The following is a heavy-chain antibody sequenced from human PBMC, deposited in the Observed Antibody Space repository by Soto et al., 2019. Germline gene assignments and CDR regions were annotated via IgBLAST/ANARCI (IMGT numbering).Heavy chain of an antibody. CDR3: ARDSTRSSFDY. CDR2: IRKKANRYTT. V-gene: IGHV3-72*01. CDR1: GFTFSDHY. D-gene: IGHD2-2*01. Sequence: GGSLRLSCAASGFTFSDHYMDWVRQAPGKGLEWVARIRKKANRYTTEYAASVKGRFTISRDDSKNSLYLQMNSLKTEDTALNYCARDSTRSSFDYWGQGTLVTVSS. J-gene: IGHJ4*01.